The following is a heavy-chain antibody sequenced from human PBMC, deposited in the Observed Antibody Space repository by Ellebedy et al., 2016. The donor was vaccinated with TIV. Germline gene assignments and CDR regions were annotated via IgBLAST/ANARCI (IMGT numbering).Heavy chain of an antibody. V-gene: IGHV5-51*01. CDR1: GYNFTSYW. Sequence: PGGSLRLSCKGSGYNFTSYWIGWVRQKPGKGLEWMGIIDPGDSDTRYSPSFEGQVTISVDNSMSTASLQWSSLKASDSAMYYCARRVMGELWVDCWGQGTLVTVSA. D-gene: IGHD3-16*01. CDR3: ARRVMGELWVDC. CDR2: IDPGDSDT. J-gene: IGHJ4*02.